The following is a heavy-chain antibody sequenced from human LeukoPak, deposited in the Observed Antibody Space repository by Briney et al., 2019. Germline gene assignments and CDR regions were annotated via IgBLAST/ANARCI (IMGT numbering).Heavy chain of an antibody. CDR3: AKDLWLSDAFDI. J-gene: IGHJ3*02. CDR2: ISYDGSNK. Sequence: PGGSLRLSCAASGFTFSSYGMHWVRQAPGKGLEWVAVISYDGSNKYYADSVKGRFTISRDNSKNTLYLQMNSLRAEDTAVYYCAKDLWLSDAFDIWGQGTMVTVSS. V-gene: IGHV3-30*18. CDR1: GFTFSSYG. D-gene: IGHD3-9*01.